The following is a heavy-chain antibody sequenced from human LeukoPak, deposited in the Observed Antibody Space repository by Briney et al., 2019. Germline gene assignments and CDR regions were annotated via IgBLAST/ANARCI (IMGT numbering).Heavy chain of an antibody. D-gene: IGHD6-6*01. Sequence: GGSLRLSCAAPGFTFSSYAMSWVRQAPGKGLEWVSAISGSGGSTYYADSVKGRFTISRDNSKNTLYLQMNSLRAEDTAVYYCAKDNRIGYSSSSVWFDPWGQGTLVTVSS. V-gene: IGHV3-23*01. CDR2: ISGSGGST. CDR1: GFTFSSYA. J-gene: IGHJ5*02. CDR3: AKDNRIGYSSSSVWFDP.